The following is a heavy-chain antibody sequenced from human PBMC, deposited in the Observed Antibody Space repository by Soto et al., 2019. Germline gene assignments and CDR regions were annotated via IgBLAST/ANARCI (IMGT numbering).Heavy chain of an antibody. CDR2: PYPGPGT. D-gene: IGHD2-8*01. CDR3: ARECVRPCTKAFDR. Sequence: LVASGGGLVQPGGSLRLSCAASGLTVTGDYMNWVRQAPRKGPEWLSFPYPGPGTYYAHSLKDRITISRDDSRNTPYLQLSSLRAEDRASYFCARECVRPCTKAFDRWGQGTMVTVS. J-gene: IGHJ3*01. CDR1: GLTVTGDY. V-gene: IGHV3-66*01.